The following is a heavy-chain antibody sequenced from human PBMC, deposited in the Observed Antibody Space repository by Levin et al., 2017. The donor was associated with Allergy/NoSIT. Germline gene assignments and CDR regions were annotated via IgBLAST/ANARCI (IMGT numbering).Heavy chain of an antibody. J-gene: IGHJ3*02. CDR3: AEDILTGDAFDI. CDR1: GGSISSSSYY. V-gene: IGHV4-39*01. CDR2: IYYSGST. Sequence: SETLSLTCTVSGGSISSSSYYWGWIRQPPGKGLEWIGSIYYSGSTYYNPSLKSRVTISVDTSKNQFSLKLSSVTAADTAVYYCAEDILTGDAFDIWGQGTMVTVSS. D-gene: IGHD3-9*01.